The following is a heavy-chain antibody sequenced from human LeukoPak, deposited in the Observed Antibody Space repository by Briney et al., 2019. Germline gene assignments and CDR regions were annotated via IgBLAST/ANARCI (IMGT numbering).Heavy chain of an antibody. CDR3: AKSLVRWAFDY. J-gene: IGHJ4*02. V-gene: IGHV3-23*01. CDR1: GFAFSSYD. Sequence: GGSLRLSCAASGFAFSSYDMSWVRQAPGKGLEWVSSLTTDGGSTEYADSVKGRFTISRDNSKNTLYLQMSSLRAEDTALYYCAKSLVRWAFDYWGQGTLVTVSS. CDR2: LTTDGGST. D-gene: IGHD2-8*02.